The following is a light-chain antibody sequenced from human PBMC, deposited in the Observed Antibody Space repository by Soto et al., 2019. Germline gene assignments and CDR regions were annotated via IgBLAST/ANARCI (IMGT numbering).Light chain of an antibody. CDR1: SSNIGNNF. J-gene: IGLJ3*02. Sequence: QAVVTQPPSASGTPGQKVTISCSGASSNIGNNFVSWYQQVPGTAPKLLIYSDDQRPSGVPDRVSGSKSGTSASLAISGLRSEDEADYYCSTWDASLSGRVFGGGTMLTVL. CDR3: STWDASLSGRV. CDR2: SDD. V-gene: IGLV1-47*02.